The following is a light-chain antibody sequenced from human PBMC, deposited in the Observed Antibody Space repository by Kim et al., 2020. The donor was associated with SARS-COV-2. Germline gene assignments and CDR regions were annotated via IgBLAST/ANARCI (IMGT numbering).Light chain of an antibody. J-gene: IGKJ1*01. V-gene: IGKV1-6*01. CDR2: AAS. Sequence: ASVGDRVNITCRARQGITNELGWYQQKPGKAPKLLIYAASSLQSGVPLRFSGSGSGTDFTPTISSLQPEDFATYYCLHDYNYVWTFGQGTKVDIK. CDR3: LHDYNYVWT. CDR1: QGITNE.